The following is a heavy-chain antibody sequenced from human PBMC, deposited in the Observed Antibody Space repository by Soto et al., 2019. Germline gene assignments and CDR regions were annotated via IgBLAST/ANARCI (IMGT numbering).Heavy chain of an antibody. Sequence: GGSLRLSCAASGFTFSSYSMNWVRQAPGKGLEWVSSISSSSSYIYYADSVKGRFTISRDNAKNSLYLQMNSLRAEDTAVYYCARQVAVAGYGMDVWRQGTTVTVSS. V-gene: IGHV3-21*01. D-gene: IGHD6-19*01. CDR3: ARQVAVAGYGMDV. J-gene: IGHJ6*02. CDR1: GFTFSSYS. CDR2: ISSSSSYI.